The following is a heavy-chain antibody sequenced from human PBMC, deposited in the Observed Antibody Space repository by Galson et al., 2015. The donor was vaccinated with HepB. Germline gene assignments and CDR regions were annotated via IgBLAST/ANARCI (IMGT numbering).Heavy chain of an antibody. V-gene: IGHV3-30-3*01. J-gene: IGHJ3*02. Sequence: SLRLSCAAPGFTFSSYAMHWVRQAPGKGLEWVAVISYDGSNKYYADSVKGRFTISRDNSKNTLYLQMNSLRAEDTAVYYCARASGYSYGGDAFDIWGQGTMVTVSS. CDR2: ISYDGSNK. CDR3: ARASGYSYGGDAFDI. CDR1: GFTFSSYA. D-gene: IGHD5-18*01.